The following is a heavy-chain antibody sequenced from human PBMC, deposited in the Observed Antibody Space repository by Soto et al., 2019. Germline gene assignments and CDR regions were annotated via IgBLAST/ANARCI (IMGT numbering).Heavy chain of an antibody. J-gene: IGHJ5*02. CDR2: ISGSGGST. CDR3: AKIYSSGWLYGGWFDP. CDR1: GFTFSSYA. V-gene: IGHV3-23*01. Sequence: GGSLRLSCAASGFTFSSYAMSWVRQAPGKGLEWVSAISGSGGSTYYADSVKGRFTISRDNSKNTLYLQMNSLRAEDTAVYYCAKIYSSGWLYGGWFDPWGQRTLVTVSS. D-gene: IGHD6-19*01.